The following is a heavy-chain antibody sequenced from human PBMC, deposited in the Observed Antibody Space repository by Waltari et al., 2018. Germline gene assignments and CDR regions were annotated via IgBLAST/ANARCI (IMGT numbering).Heavy chain of an antibody. CDR3: ARGGLLLWFGELGWFDP. V-gene: IGHV4-38-2*01. J-gene: IGHJ5*02. CDR1: GYSISSGYY. CDR2: IYHSGST. D-gene: IGHD3-10*01. Sequence: QVQLQESGPGLVKPSETLSLTCAVSGYSISSGYYWGWIRQPPGKGLEWIGSIYHSGSTYYNPSLKSRVTISVDTSKNQFSRKLSSVTAADTAVYYCARGGLLLWFGELGWFDPWGQGTLVTVSS.